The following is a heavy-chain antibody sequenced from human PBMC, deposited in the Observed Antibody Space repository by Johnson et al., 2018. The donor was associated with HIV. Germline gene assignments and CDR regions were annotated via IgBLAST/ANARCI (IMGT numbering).Heavy chain of an antibody. V-gene: IGHV3-30*04. CDR3: ARELGSGLGEPTDAFDI. CDR2: ISYDGSNK. D-gene: IGHD6-19*01. CDR1: GFTFSSYA. Sequence: QVQLVESGGGVVQPGRSLRLSCAASGFTFSSYAMHWVRQAPGKGLEWVAVISYDGSNKYYADSVKGRFTISRDNSKKTLYLQMNSLRAEDTAVYYCARELGSGLGEPTDAFDIWGQGTLVTVSS. J-gene: IGHJ3*02.